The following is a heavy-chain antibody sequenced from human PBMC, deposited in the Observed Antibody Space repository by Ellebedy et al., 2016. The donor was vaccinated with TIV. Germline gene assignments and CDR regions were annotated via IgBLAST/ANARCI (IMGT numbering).Heavy chain of an antibody. J-gene: IGHJ4*02. CDR2: IYYSGST. CDR1: GGSISSSSYY. V-gene: IGHV4-39*07. CDR3: ARGSREAGEFDY. D-gene: IGHD6-13*01. Sequence: SETLSLTCTVSGGSISSSSYYWGWIRQPPGKGLEWIGSIYYSGSTYYNPSLKSRVTISVDTSKNQFSLKLRSVTAADTAVYYCARGSREAGEFDYWGQGTLVTVSS.